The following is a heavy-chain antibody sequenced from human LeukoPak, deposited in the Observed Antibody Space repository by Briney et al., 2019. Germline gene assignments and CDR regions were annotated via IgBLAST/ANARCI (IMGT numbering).Heavy chain of an antibody. CDR1: GFTFSSYS. J-gene: IGHJ4*02. D-gene: IGHD1-26*01. CDR3: ARVRGSYTGY. V-gene: IGHV3-21*01. CDR2: ISSSSSYI. Sequence: GGSLRLSCAASGFTFSSYSMKWVRQAPGKGLEWGSSISSSSSYIYYADSVKGRFTISRDNAKNSLYLQMNSLRAEDTAVYYCARVRGSYTGYWGQGTLVTVSS.